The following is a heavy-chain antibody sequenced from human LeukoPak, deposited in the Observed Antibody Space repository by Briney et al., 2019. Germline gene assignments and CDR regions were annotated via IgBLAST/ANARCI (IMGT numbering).Heavy chain of an antibody. V-gene: IGHV4-31*11. J-gene: IGHJ4*02. D-gene: IGHD5-24*01. CDR3: ERERRDGHNYSDF. Sequence: SETLSLTCAVSGGSLCSGGYFWRWIRQYPGKGLEWIGCISHSGTSYYNPSLKRRVTISVDTSRNQFSLELSSVTAADTAVYFCERERRDGHNYSDFWGQGALVTVSS. CDR1: GGSLCSGGYF. CDR2: ISHSGTS.